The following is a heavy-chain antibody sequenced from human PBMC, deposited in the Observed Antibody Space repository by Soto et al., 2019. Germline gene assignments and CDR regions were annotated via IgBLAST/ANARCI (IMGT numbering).Heavy chain of an antibody. CDR3: ARDSSGASWFDP. Sequence: LSLTCAVSGGSISSGGYSWSWIRQPPGKGLEWIGYIYHSGSTYYNPSLKSRVTISVDRSKNQFSLKLSSVTAADTAVYYCARDSSGASWFDPWGQGTLVTVSS. CDR2: IYHSGST. V-gene: IGHV4-30-2*01. D-gene: IGHD3-22*01. J-gene: IGHJ5*02. CDR1: GGSISSGGYS.